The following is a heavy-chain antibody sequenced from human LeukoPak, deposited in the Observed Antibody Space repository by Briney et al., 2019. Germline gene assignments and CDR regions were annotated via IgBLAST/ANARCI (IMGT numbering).Heavy chain of an antibody. CDR2: IWYDGSNK. V-gene: IGHV3-33*01. CDR3: AVGAVAGYYYYGMDV. J-gene: IGHJ6*02. D-gene: IGHD6-19*01. CDR1: GFTFSSYG. Sequence: GSLRLSCAASGFTFSSYGMHWVRQAPGKGLEWVAVIWYDGSNKYYADSVKGRFTISRDNSKNTLYLQINSLRAEDTAVYYCAVGAVAGYYYYGMDVWGQGTTVTVSS.